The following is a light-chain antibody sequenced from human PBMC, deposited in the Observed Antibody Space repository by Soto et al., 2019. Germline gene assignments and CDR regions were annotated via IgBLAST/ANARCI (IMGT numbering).Light chain of an antibody. V-gene: IGKV3-11*01. Sequence: EIVLTQSTATLSLSPGERATLSCRASQSISNYLAWYQQKPGQAPRLLIYDASNRATGIPARFSGSGSGTDFTLIISSLEPEDFPVYYFQQRSNWPLTFGGGTKVDIK. CDR3: QQRSNWPLT. CDR2: DAS. J-gene: IGKJ4*01. CDR1: QSISNY.